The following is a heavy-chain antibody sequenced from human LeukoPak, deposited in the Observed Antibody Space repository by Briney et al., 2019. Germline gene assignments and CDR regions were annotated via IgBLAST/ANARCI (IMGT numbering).Heavy chain of an antibody. CDR2: IYYSGST. D-gene: IGHD4-23*01. V-gene: IGHV4-59*01. CDR3: ARDLYGGNPFDF. Sequence: PSETLSLTCTVSGGSISNYYWSWLRQPPGKGLEWLGYIYYSGSTNYNPSLKSRVTISLDTSKNQFSLKLSSVTTADTAVYYCARDLYGGNPFDFWGQGTLVIVSS. J-gene: IGHJ4*02. CDR1: GGSISNYY.